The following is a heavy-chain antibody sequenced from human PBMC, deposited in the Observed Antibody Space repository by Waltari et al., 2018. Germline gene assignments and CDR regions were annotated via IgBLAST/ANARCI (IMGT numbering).Heavy chain of an antibody. CDR1: GYSFTSYW. CDR2: IYPGDSDT. D-gene: IGHD5-12*01. Sequence: EVQLVQSGAEVKKPGESLKISCKGSGYSFTSYWIGWVRQMPGKGLEWMGIIYPGDSDTRYSPSFQGQVTISVDKSISTAYLQWSSLKASDTAMYYCARYLEMATLMPWFDYWGQGTLVTVSS. V-gene: IGHV5-51*03. CDR3: ARYLEMATLMPWFDY. J-gene: IGHJ4*02.